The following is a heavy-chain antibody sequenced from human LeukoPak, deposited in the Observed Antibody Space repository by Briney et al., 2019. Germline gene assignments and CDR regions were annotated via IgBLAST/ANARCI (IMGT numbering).Heavy chain of an antibody. D-gene: IGHD2-2*01. V-gene: IGHV3-7*03. Sequence: GGSLRLSCAASGFTFSSYWMSWVRQAPGKGLEWVANIKKDGSENYYVDSVKGRFTISRDNAKKSLYLQMKSLRAEDTAVYYCAKDIVVVPAAIEDYYYMDVWGKGATVTVSS. CDR3: AKDIVVVPAAIEDYYYMDV. CDR1: GFTFSSYW. J-gene: IGHJ6*03. CDR2: IKKDGSEN.